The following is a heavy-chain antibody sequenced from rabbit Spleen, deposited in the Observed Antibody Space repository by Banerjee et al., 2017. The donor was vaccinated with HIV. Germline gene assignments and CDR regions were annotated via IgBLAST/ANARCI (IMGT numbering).Heavy chain of an antibody. D-gene: IGHD8-1*01. Sequence: QEQLVESGGGLVQPGGSLKLSCKASGFDFSSYGINWVRQAPGKGLEWIGIIGTAEGSTSYASWVNGRFTISSHNAQNTLYLQLNSLTAADTATYFCARNLENYAGSSYLDLWGQGTLVTVS. CDR2: IGTAEGST. CDR1: GFDFSSYG. J-gene: IGHJ4*01. V-gene: IGHV1S47*01. CDR3: ARNLENYAGSSYLDL.